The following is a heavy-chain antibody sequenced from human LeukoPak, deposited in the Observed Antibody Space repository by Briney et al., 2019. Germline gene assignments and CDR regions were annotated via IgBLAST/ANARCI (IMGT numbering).Heavy chain of an antibody. V-gene: IGHV3-23*01. Sequence: GGSLRLSCAASGFTFSSYAMSGVREAPGKGLEGVWAISGSGGSTYYAAYVKDRFTITTDNSTNTLYLQMNSMRAEDKAVYYCANDYYDSSGYFDYWGQGTLVTVSS. J-gene: IGHJ4*02. CDR1: GFTFSSYA. D-gene: IGHD3-22*01. CDR3: ANDYYDSSGYFDY. CDR2: ISGSGGST.